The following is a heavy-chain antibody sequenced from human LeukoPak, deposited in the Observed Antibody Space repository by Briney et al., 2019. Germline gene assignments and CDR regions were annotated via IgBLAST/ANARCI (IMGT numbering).Heavy chain of an antibody. Sequence: PSETLSLTCTVSGGSISSGGYYWSWIRQPPGKGLEWIGYTYHSGSTYYNPSLKSRVTVSVDRSKNQFSLKLSSVTAADTAVYYCARMGRLTGTTIYWGQGTLVTVSS. CDR1: GGSISSGGYY. J-gene: IGHJ4*02. CDR3: ARMGRLTGTTIY. V-gene: IGHV4-30-2*01. CDR2: TYHSGST. D-gene: IGHD1-1*01.